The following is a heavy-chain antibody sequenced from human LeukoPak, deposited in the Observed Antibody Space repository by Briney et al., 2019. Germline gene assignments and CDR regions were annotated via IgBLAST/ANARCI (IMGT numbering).Heavy chain of an antibody. Sequence: GGSLRLSCAASGFTFSSYAMSWVRQAPGKGLEWVSAISGSGGSTYYADSVKGRFTISRDNSKNTLYLQMNSLRAEDTAVYYCAGDVRIVGATWNYYYMDVWGKGTTVTVSS. J-gene: IGHJ6*03. D-gene: IGHD1-26*01. CDR1: GFTFSSYA. CDR3: AGDVRIVGATWNYYYMDV. CDR2: ISGSGGST. V-gene: IGHV3-23*01.